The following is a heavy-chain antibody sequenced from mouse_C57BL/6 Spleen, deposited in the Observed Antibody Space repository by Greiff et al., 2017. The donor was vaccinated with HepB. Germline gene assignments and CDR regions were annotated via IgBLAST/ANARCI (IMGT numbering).Heavy chain of an antibody. D-gene: IGHD3-2*02. J-gene: IGHJ4*01. V-gene: IGHV1-26*01. CDR3: ARSWDSSGPVYAMDY. CDR1: GYTFTDYY. CDR2: INPNNGGT. Sequence: VQLQQSGPELVKPGASVKISCKASGYTFTDYYMNWVKQSHGKSLEWIGDINPNNGGTSYNQKFKGKATLTVDKSSSTAYMELRSLTSEDSAVYYCARSWDSSGPVYAMDYWGQGTSVTVSS.